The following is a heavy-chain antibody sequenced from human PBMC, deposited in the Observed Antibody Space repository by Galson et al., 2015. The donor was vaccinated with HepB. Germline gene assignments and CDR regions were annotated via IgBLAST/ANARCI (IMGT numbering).Heavy chain of an antibody. CDR1: GFTFSSYG. V-gene: IGHV3-30*02. Sequence: SLRLSCAASGFTFSSYGMHWVRQAPGKGLEWVAFIRYDGSNKYYADSVKGRFTISRDNSKNTLYLQMNSLRAEDTAVYYCAKDLSARRTYYYDSSGSPLDYWGQGTLVTVSS. CDR3: AKDLSARRTYYYDSSGSPLDY. J-gene: IGHJ4*02. CDR2: IRYDGSNK. D-gene: IGHD3-22*01.